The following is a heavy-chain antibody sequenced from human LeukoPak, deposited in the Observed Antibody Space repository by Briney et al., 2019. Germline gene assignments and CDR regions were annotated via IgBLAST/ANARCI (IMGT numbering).Heavy chain of an antibody. CDR1: GFTFSSYS. Sequence: GGSLRLSCAASGFTFSSYSMNWVRQAPGKGLEWVSSISSSSSYIYYADSVMGRFTISRDNAKNSLYLQMNSLRAEDAAVYYCARDDAWLQYGNWGRGTLVTVSS. J-gene: IGHJ4*02. V-gene: IGHV3-21*04. CDR3: ARDDAWLQYGN. CDR2: ISSSSSYI. D-gene: IGHD5-24*01.